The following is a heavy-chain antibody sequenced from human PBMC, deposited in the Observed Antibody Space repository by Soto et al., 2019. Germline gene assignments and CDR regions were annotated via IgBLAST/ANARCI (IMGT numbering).Heavy chain of an antibody. CDR2: IYYSGST. J-gene: IGHJ6*02. V-gene: IGHV4-31*03. CDR3: ARETGGYDSSTRYGLDV. D-gene: IGHD5-12*01. CDR1: GGSISSVGHY. Sequence: SETLSLTCSVSGGSISSVGHYWTWIRQQPGKGLEWIGYIYYSGSTDYNPSLKSRVTISVDRSKNQFSLNLSSVTAADTAIYYCARETGGYDSSTRYGLDVWGQGTTVT.